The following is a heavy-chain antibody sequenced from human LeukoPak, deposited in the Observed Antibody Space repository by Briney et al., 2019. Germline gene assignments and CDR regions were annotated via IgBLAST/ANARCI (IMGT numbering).Heavy chain of an antibody. CDR3: ARAGHYYGSGSTWGYYGMDV. J-gene: IGHJ6*02. D-gene: IGHD3-10*01. Sequence: GGSLRLSCAASGFTFSSNYMSWVRQAPGKGLEWVSVIYSGGSTYYADSVKGRFTISRHNSKNTLYLQMNSLRAEDTAVYYCARAGHYYGSGSTWGYYGMDVWGQGTTVTVSS. CDR1: GFTFSSNY. CDR2: IYSGGST. V-gene: IGHV3-53*04.